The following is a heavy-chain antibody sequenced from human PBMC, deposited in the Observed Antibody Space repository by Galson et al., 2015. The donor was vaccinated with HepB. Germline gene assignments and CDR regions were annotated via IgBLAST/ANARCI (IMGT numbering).Heavy chain of an antibody. J-gene: IGHJ4*02. CDR2: MNPDSGNT. CDR1: GSTFTNHD. CDR3: ARGRYCTSGACPYYFDN. V-gene: IGHV1-8*01. Sequence: SVKVSCKASGSTFTNHDINWVRQATGQGLEWMGWMNPDSGNTGYAQKFQGRVTMTRNTPIRTAYMELSSLRSEDTAVYYCARGRYCTSGACPYYFDNWGQGTLVTVSS. D-gene: IGHD2-8*01.